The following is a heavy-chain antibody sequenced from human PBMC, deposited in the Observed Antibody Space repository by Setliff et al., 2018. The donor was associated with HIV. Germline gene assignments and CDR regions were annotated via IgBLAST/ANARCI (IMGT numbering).Heavy chain of an antibody. CDR3: SRQVRGEWATDALHPPTKYWYCDL. Sequence: SETLSLTCTVSGDSNSSRDYYWAWIRQPPGKGLEWLGSVYHSGSTYYHPSLKSRVTISVDTSKNQFSLKLSSVTAADTAVYYCSRQVRGEWATDALHPPTKYWYCDLWGRDTLVTVAS. D-gene: IGHD3-16*01. V-gene: IGHV4-39*01. CDR1: GDSNSSRDYY. J-gene: IGHJ2*01. CDR2: VYHSGST.